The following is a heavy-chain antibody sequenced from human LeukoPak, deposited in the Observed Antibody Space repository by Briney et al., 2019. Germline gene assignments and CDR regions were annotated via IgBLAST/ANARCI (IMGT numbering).Heavy chain of an antibody. J-gene: IGHJ3*02. V-gene: IGHV3-74*01. CDR3: ARGDYGEKGGAFDI. Sequence: GGSLRLSCAVSEFTFSSYWMYWVREAPGKGLVWVSGINSDGSSSNYADSVEGRFTKSSDNAKNTLYLQMNSLRAEDTRVYYCARGDYGEKGGAFDIWSQGTMVTVSS. CDR1: EFTFSSYW. D-gene: IGHD4-17*01. CDR2: INSDGSSS.